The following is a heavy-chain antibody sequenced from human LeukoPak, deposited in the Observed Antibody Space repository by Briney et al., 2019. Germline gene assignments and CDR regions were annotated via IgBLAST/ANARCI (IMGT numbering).Heavy chain of an antibody. CDR1: GYTFTGYY. D-gene: IGHD3-9*01. V-gene: IGHV1-2*02. J-gene: IGHJ5*02. CDR3: ARDRLITISEPFDP. Sequence: GASVKVSCKASGYTFTGYYMHWVRQAPGQGLEWMGWINPNSGGTNYAQKFQGRVTMTRDTSISTAYMELSRLRSDDTAVYYCARDRLITISEPFDPWGQGTLVTVSS. CDR2: INPNSGGT.